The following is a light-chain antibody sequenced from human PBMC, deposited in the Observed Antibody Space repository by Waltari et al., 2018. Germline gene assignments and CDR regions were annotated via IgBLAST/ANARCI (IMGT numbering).Light chain of an antibody. J-gene: IGKJ2*01. CDR3: QQYNSYEYT. Sequence: DIQMTQSPSTLSASVGDSVPITCRASQSIRSWLAWYQQKPGKAPKLLIYKASSLESGVPSRFSGSGSGTEFTLTISSLQPDDFATYYCQQYNSYEYTFGQGTKLEIK. CDR1: QSIRSW. CDR2: KAS. V-gene: IGKV1-5*03.